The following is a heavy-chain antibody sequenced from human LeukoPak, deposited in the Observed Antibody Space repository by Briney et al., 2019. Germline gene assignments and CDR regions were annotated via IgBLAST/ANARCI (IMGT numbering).Heavy chain of an antibody. J-gene: IGHJ5*02. CDR1: GYSISSGYY. Sequence: SETLSLTCTVSGYSISSGYYWGWIRQPPGKGLEWIGSIYHSGSTYYNPSLKSRVTISVDTSKYQFSLKLSSVTAADTAVYYCARTYSSGWYEVDWFDPWGQGTLVTVSS. D-gene: IGHD6-19*01. CDR3: ARTYSSGWYEVDWFDP. CDR2: IYHSGST. V-gene: IGHV4-38-2*02.